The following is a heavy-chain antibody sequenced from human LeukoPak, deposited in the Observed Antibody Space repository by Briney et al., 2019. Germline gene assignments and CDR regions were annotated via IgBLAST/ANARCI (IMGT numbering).Heavy chain of an antibody. CDR2: ISSRSSYI. D-gene: IGHD3-16*01. J-gene: IGHJ4*02. Sequence: TGGSLRLSCAASGFTFSSYTMNWVRQAPGKGLEWDSSISSRSSYIYYADSVKGRFIISRDNAKNSLHLQMNSLRAEDTAVYYCARDGGRIAIYYFDSWGQGTLVTVSS. V-gene: IGHV3-21*01. CDR1: GFTFSSYT. CDR3: ARDGGRIAIYYFDS.